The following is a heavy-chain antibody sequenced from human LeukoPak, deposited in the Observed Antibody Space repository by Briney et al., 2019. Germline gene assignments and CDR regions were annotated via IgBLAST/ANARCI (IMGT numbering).Heavy chain of an antibody. J-gene: IGHJ5*02. D-gene: IGHD3-10*01. CDR2: INHSGST. CDR3: ARRGAWKRKRGVPNLNWFDP. V-gene: IGHV4-34*01. Sequence: SETLSLTCAVYVGSFRGYYWSWIRQPPGKGLEWIGEINHSGSTNYNPSLKSRVTISVDTSKNQFSLKLSSVTAADTAVYYCARRGAWKRKRGVPNLNWFDPWGQGTLVTVSS. CDR1: VGSFRGYY.